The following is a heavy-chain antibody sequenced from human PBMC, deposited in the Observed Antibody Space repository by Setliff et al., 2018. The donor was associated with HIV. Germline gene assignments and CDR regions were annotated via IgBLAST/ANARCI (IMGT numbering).Heavy chain of an antibody. D-gene: IGHD6-13*01. CDR3: AKVRPRQLVSAKPPYFFDY. CDR2: IKQDGSEI. Sequence: PGGSLRLSCVDSGFNFRGYWMGWVRQAPGKGLEWVASIKQDGSEIYYVESVKGRFTIYRDNAKNSLYLQMNSLRAEDTALYYCAKVRPRQLVSAKPPYFFDYWGQGTLVTVSS. J-gene: IGHJ4*02. CDR1: GFNFRGYW. V-gene: IGHV3-7*03.